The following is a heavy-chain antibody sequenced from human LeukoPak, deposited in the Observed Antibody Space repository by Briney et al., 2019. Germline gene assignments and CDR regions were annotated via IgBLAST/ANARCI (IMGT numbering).Heavy chain of an antibody. CDR3: ARGWFDA. CDR1: GLTVSTYE. V-gene: IGHV3-48*03. CDR2: ISSTGTTF. J-gene: IGHJ5*02. Sequence: GGSLRLSCAASGLTVSTYEMNWVRQAPGKGLEWLSYISSTGTTFYYADSVKGRFTISRDSAKNSLYLQMNSLRAEDTALYYCARGWFDAWGQGTLVTVSS.